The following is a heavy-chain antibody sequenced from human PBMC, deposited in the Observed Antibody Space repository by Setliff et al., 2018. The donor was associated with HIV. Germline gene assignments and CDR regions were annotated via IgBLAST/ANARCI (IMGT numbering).Heavy chain of an antibody. CDR1: GGTFSSYA. V-gene: IGHV1-69-2*01. CDR2: VDSEDGET. CDR3: ATQRWLLPDY. J-gene: IGHJ4*02. D-gene: IGHD2-15*01. Sequence: ASVKVSCKASGGTFSSYAISWVRQAPGKGLEWMGRVDSEDGETKYAEKFQGRLTITADTSIDTAYMELISLTSEDTAVYYCATQRWLLPDYWGQGTLVTVSS.